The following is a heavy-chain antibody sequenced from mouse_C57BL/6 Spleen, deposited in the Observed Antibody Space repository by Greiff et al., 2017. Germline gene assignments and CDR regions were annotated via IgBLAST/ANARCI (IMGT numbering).Heavy chain of an antibody. CDR3: AMDPYDYDEDYDAMDY. J-gene: IGHJ4*01. CDR2: IRSGSSTI. D-gene: IGHD2-4*01. V-gene: IGHV5-17*01. CDR1: GFTFSDYG. Sequence: EVQLQESGGGLVKPGGSLKLSCAASGFTFSDYGMHWVRQAPEKGLEWVAYIRSGSSTIHYEDTVKGRFTISRDNAKNTLFLQMTSLRSEDKAMYYCAMDPYDYDEDYDAMDYWGQGTSVTVSS.